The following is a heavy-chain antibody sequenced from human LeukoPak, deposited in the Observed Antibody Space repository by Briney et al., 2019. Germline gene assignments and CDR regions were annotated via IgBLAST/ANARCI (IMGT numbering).Heavy chain of an antibody. V-gene: IGHV4-34*01. J-gene: IGHJ4*02. CDR3: ARSLPGVVAATQFDY. CDR1: GGSFSGYY. CDR2: INHSGST. Sequence: SETLSLTCAVYGGSFSGYYWSWIRQPTEKGLEWIGEINHSGSTNYNPSLKSRVTISLDTSKNQFSLKLSSVTAADTAVYYCARSLPGVVAATQFDYWGQETLVTVSS. D-gene: IGHD2-15*01.